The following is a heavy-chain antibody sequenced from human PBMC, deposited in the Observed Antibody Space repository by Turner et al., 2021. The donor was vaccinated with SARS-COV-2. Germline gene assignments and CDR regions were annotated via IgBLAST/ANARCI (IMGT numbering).Heavy chain of an antibody. D-gene: IGHD5-12*01. Sequence: LHLQDSDPAPLKPSETLSPTSTVVGCSFASSRYCWGWTRQPPGTGLEWIGSYDDSGNTYYNPNIKSRVTNTVDASKDHTFLKVSPVTAAEKAGYYCAGHGDGGYNWYFDLWGRGTLVTVSS. V-gene: IGHV4-39*01. J-gene: IGHJ2*01. CDR1: GCSFASSRYC. CDR2: YDDSGNT. CDR3: AGHGDGGYNWYFDL.